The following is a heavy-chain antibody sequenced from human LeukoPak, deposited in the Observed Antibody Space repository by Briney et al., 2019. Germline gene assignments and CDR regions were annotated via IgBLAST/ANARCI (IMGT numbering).Heavy chain of an antibody. CDR2: ISSSSYI. D-gene: IGHD3-3*01. CDR1: GFTFSSYS. V-gene: IGHV3-21*04. J-gene: IGHJ4*02. Sequence: GGSLRLSCAASGFTFSSYSMNWVRQAPGKGLEWVSSISSSSYIYYADSVKGRFTISRDNAKNSLYLQMNSLRAEDTAVYYCASALYDFWSGYLSPPDYWGQGTLVTVSS. CDR3: ASALYDFWSGYLSPPDY.